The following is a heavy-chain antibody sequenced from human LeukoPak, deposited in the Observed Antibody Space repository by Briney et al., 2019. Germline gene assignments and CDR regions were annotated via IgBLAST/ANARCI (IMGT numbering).Heavy chain of an antibody. J-gene: IGHJ6*02. CDR1: GGSISSSSYY. CDR3: VRHPAERVDYWYGMDV. Sequence: PSETLSLTCTVSGGSISSSSYYWGWIRQPPGKGLEWIVSIYYSGSTYYNPSLKSRVTISVDTSKNQFSLKLSSVTAADTAVYYCVRHPAERVDYWYGMDVWGQGTTVTVSS. D-gene: IGHD3-10*01. CDR2: IYYSGST. V-gene: IGHV4-39*01.